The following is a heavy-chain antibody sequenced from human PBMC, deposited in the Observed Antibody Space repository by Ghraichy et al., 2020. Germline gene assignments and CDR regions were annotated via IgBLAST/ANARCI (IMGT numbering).Heavy chain of an antibody. CDR1: GFTFSSYY. J-gene: IGHJ4*02. Sequence: GGSLRLSCAASGFTFSSYYMSWVRQAPGKGLEWVANINQDGRESNYVDSVKGRFTISRDNAKNSLYLQMSSLRAEDTAVYYCARVRFRSFDYWGQGTLVTVSS. CDR2: INQDGRES. V-gene: IGHV3-7*01. CDR3: ARVRFRSFDY. D-gene: IGHD3-3*01.